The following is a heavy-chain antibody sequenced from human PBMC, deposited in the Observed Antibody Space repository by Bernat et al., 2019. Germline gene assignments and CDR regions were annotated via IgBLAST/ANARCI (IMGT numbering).Heavy chain of an antibody. CDR3: AKDDCSSASCYEYAFDI. CDR2: LSYDGSNK. V-gene: IGHV3-30*18. Sequence: QVQLVESGGGVVQPGRSLRLSCAASGFTFSSYGMHWVRQLPGKWLEWVAVLSYDGSNKDYADSVKGRFTISRDNSKNTLYLQMNSLRAEDTAVYYCAKDDCSSASCYEYAFDIWGQGTMVTVSS. D-gene: IGHD2-2*01. CDR1: GFTFSSYG. J-gene: IGHJ3*02.